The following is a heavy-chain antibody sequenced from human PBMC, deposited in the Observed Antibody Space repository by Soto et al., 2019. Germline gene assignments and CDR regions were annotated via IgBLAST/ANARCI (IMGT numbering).Heavy chain of an antibody. J-gene: IGHJ4*02. D-gene: IGHD6-19*01. V-gene: IGHV3-73*01. Sequence: GGSLRLSGAASGFTFSGSSIHWVRQASGKGLEWVGRIRSKANSYATAYAASVKGRFTISRDDSKDTAYLQMNSLKTEDTAVYYCTTTPNSSGWLDYCGQGTLVTFSS. CDR2: IRSKANSYAT. CDR1: GFTFSGSS. CDR3: TTTPNSSGWLDY.